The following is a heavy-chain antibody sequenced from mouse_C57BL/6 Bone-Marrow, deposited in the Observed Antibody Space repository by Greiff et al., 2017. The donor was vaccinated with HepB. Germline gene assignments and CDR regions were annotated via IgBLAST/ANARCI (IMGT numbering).Heavy chain of an antibody. CDR1: GFTFSDFY. CDR2: SRNKANDYTT. Sequence: EVNVVESGGGLVQSGRSLRLSCATSGFTFSDFYMEWVRQAPGKGLEWIAASRNKANDYTTEYSASVKGRFIVSRDTSQSILYLQMNALRAEDTAIYYCARNSNWYFDVWGTGTTVTVSS. CDR3: ARNSNWYFDV. V-gene: IGHV7-1*01. J-gene: IGHJ1*03.